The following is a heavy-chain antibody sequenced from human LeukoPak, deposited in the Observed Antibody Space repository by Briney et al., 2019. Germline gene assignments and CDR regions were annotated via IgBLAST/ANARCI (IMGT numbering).Heavy chain of an antibody. Sequence: PGGSLRLSCAASGFTFSNYWMRWVRQGPGKGLVWVSRINSDGRTTSYEDSVKGRFTISRDNAKNTLYLQMNSLRVEDTAVYYCARDSLYYYGSRNYDNVAFDIWGQGTMVTVSS. CDR1: GFTFSNYW. V-gene: IGHV3-74*01. J-gene: IGHJ3*02. D-gene: IGHD3-10*01. CDR2: INSDGRTT. CDR3: ARDSLYYYGSRNYDNVAFDI.